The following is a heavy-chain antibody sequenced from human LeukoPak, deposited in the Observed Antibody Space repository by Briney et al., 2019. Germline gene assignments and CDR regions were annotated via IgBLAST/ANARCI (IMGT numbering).Heavy chain of an antibody. Sequence: SETLSLTCAVYGGSFSGYYWSWIRQPPGKGLEWIGEINHSGSTNYNPSLKSRVTIPVDTSKNQFSLKLSSVTAADAAVYYCARGIVARRGYYYMDVWGKGTTVTVSS. J-gene: IGHJ6*03. CDR2: INHSGST. D-gene: IGHD5-12*01. CDR3: ARGIVARRGYYYMDV. V-gene: IGHV4-34*01. CDR1: GGSFSGYY.